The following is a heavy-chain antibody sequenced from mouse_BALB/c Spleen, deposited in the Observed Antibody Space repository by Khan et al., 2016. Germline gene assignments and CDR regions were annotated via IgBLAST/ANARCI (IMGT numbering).Heavy chain of an antibody. CDR3: ARYMITTGFAY. CDR1: GYSITSDYA. Sequence: EVQLQESGPGLVKPSQSLSLTCTVTGYSITSDYAWNWIRQFPGNKLEWMGYISYSGSTSYNPSLKSRISITRDTSKNQFFLQLNSVTTEDTATYYCARYMITTGFAYWGQGTLVTVSA. J-gene: IGHJ3*01. V-gene: IGHV3-2*02. D-gene: IGHD2-4*01. CDR2: ISYSGST.